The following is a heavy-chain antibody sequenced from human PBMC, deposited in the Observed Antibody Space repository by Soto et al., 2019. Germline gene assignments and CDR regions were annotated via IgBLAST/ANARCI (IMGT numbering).Heavy chain of an antibody. CDR3: ANTIRGSYNAFDI. CDR2: TNPSGSIT. D-gene: IGHD1-26*01. Sequence: ASVKVSCKASGYTFISYYIHWVRQAPGQGLQWMGITNPSGSITTYAQKFQGRVTMTRDTSTSTVYMELSSLTSDDTAVYYCANTIRGSYNAFDIWGQGTMVTVSS. J-gene: IGHJ3*02. CDR1: GYTFISYY. V-gene: IGHV1-46*01.